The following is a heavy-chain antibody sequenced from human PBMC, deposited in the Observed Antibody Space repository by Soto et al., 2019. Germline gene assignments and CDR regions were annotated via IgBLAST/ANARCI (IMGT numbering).Heavy chain of an antibody. Sequence: SETLSLTCAVSGESISSSNWWRWVRQPPGKGLEWIGEISHSGNTKYNPSLKSRVTISVDKSKNQFSLKLNSVTAADTAVYYCARENDFWSGPNGLDVWGQGTTVTVAS. V-gene: IGHV4-4*02. CDR1: GESISSSNW. CDR2: ISHSGNT. CDR3: ARENDFWSGPNGLDV. J-gene: IGHJ6*02. D-gene: IGHD3-3*01.